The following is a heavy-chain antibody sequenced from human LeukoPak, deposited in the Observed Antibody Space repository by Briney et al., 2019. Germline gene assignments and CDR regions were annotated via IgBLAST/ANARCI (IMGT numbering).Heavy chain of an antibody. V-gene: IGHV4-59*12. Sequence: PSETLSLTCTVSGGSISSYYWSWIRQPPGKGLEWIGYIYYSGSTNYNPSLKSRVTISVDTSKNQFSLKLSSVTAADTAVYYCAREDRSSGYYYYWGQGTLVTVSS. D-gene: IGHD3-22*01. CDR3: AREDRSSGYYYY. CDR2: IYYSGST. CDR1: GGSISSYY. J-gene: IGHJ4*02.